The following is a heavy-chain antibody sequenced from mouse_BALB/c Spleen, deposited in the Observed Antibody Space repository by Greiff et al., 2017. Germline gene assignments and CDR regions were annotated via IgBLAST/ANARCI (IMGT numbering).Heavy chain of an antibody. Sequence: EVMLVESGGGLVKPGGSLKLSCAASGFTFSSYAMSWVRQSPEKRLEWVAEISSGGSYTYYPDTVTGRFTISRDNAKNTLYLEMSSLRSEDTAMYYCARAGYDERHWYFDVWGAGTTVTVSS. CDR2: ISSGGSYT. CDR3: ARAGYDERHWYFDV. J-gene: IGHJ1*01. V-gene: IGHV5-9-4*01. CDR1: GFTFSSYA. D-gene: IGHD2-14*01.